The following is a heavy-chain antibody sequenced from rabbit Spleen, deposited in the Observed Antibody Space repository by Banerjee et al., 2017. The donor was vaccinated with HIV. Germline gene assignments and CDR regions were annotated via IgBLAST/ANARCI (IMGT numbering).Heavy chain of an antibody. Sequence: QSLEESGGDLVKPGASLTLTCTASGFDLSSSYWICWVRQAPGKGLEWIACIYTGDGSIYYANWAKGRFTISKTSSTTVTLKMTSLTAADTVTYFCARGWGGAFDPWGPGTLVTVS. J-gene: IGHJ2*01. D-gene: IGHD3-1*01. CDR3: ARGWGGAFDP. CDR2: IYTGDGSI. CDR1: GFDLSSSYW. V-gene: IGHV1S40*01.